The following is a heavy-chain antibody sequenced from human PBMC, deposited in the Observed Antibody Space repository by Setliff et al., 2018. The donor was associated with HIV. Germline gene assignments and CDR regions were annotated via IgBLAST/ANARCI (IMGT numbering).Heavy chain of an antibody. Sequence: ESLKISCEASGYTLTNYWIGWVRQMPGKGLEWMGIIYPGDSDIIYSPSFQGRVTISADKSITTAYLQWSSLKASDTAIYYCVRHRSAVAGTRIGYCYYMDVWGKGTTVTVSS. CDR2: IYPGDSDI. CDR1: GYTLTNYW. D-gene: IGHD6-19*01. CDR3: VRHRSAVAGTRIGYCYYMDV. V-gene: IGHV5-51*01. J-gene: IGHJ6*03.